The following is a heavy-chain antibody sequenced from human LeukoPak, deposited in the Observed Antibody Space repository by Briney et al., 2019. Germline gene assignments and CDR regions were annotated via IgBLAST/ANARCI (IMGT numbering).Heavy chain of an antibody. V-gene: IGHV3-21*01. CDR1: GFTFSSYS. CDR3: ARATKSTAMDPGY. D-gene: IGHD5-18*01. Sequence: PGGSLRLSCAASGFTFSSYSMNWVRQAPGKGLEWVSSISSSSSYIYYADSVKGRFTISRDNAKNSLYLQMNSLRAEDTAVYYCARATKSTAMDPGYWGQGTLVTVSS. J-gene: IGHJ4*02. CDR2: ISSSSSYI.